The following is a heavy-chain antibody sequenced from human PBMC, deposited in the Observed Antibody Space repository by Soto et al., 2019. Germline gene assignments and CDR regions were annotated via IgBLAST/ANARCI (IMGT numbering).Heavy chain of an antibody. Sequence: SETLSLTCTVPGGSISGYYWIWMRQPPGKGLEWIGYIYNSGSTNYNPALKSRVTISVDTSKNQFSLKLSSVTAADTAVYYCARVLGITMVRGVTTHFDYWGQGTLVTVSS. J-gene: IGHJ4*02. V-gene: IGHV4-59*08. D-gene: IGHD3-10*01. CDR1: GGSISGYY. CDR3: ARVLGITMVRGVTTHFDY. CDR2: IYNSGST.